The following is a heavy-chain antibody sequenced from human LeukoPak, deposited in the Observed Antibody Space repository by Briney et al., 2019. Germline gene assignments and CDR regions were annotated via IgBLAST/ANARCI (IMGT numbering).Heavy chain of an antibody. D-gene: IGHD6-6*01. V-gene: IGHV1-2*02. CDR3: ALVVEALHS. Sequence: SVTVPRQASGYTFIRYNIQWVRQAPGQGLEWMGWINPNSGGTNYAQSFQGRVTMTRDTSISTAYMELSRLRSDDTAIYYCALVVEALHSWGQATLVTVSS. J-gene: IGHJ1*01. CDR2: INPNSGGT. CDR1: GYTFIRYN.